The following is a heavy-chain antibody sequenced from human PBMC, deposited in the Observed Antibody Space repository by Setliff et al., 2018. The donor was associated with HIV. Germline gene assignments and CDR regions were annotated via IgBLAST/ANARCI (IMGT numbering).Heavy chain of an antibody. Sequence: SETLSLTCAVSGVSISSQYWSWIRQPPGKGLEWIGFIYYNVNNNYNPSLKSRVSISVDTSKNQFSLRLSSVTAADTAVYYCARHVEYMVRGVLTHYYNYYMDVWGKGTTVTVSS. D-gene: IGHD3-10*01. V-gene: IGHV4-59*08. J-gene: IGHJ6*03. CDR2: IYYNVNN. CDR3: ARHVEYMVRGVLTHYYNYYMDV. CDR1: GVSISSQY.